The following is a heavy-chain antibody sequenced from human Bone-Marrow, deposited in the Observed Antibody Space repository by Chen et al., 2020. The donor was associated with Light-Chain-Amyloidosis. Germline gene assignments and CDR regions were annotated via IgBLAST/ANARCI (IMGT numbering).Heavy chain of an antibody. J-gene: IGHJ3*02. Sequence: QLQLQESGPGLVKPSETLSLTCTVSGCSISSSSYYWGWIRQPPGKGLEWIGSIFYGDITYYSPSLKSRVSVSADPSKNQVSLELTSLTAGDTAIYYCVRGPSDVKWGVVIRAEAFDIWGQGTTVTVSS. CDR1: GCSISSSSYY. CDR2: IFYGDIT. D-gene: IGHD3-3*01. V-gene: IGHV4-39*07. CDR3: VRGPSDVKWGVVIRAEAFDI.